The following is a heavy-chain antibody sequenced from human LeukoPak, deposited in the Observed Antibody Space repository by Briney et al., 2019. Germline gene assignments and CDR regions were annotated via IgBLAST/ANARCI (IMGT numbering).Heavy chain of an antibody. CDR3: ARDGTPWGGYTYGMFDY. D-gene: IGHD5-18*01. CDR1: GYTFTSYD. CDR2: MNPNSGNT. V-gene: IGHV1-8*01. J-gene: IGHJ4*02. Sequence: ASVKVSCKASGYTFTSYDINWVRQATGQGLEWMGWMNPNSGNTGYAQKFQGRVTMTRDTSISTAYMELSSLRSEDTAVYYCARDGTPWGGYTYGMFDYWGQGTLVTVSS.